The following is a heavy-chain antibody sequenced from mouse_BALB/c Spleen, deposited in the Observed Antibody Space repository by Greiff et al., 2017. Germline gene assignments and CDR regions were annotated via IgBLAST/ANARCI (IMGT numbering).Heavy chain of an antibody. V-gene: IGHV1-63*01. Sequence: VQLQQSGAELVRPGTSVKISCKASGYAFTNYWLGWVKQRPGHGLEWIGDIYPGSGNTYYNEKFKGKATLTADKSSSTAYMQLSSLTSEDSAVYFCASEGGNSPYAMDYWGQGNSVTVSS. J-gene: IGHJ4*01. CDR1: GYAFTNYW. CDR2: IYPGSGNT. D-gene: IGHD2-1*01. CDR3: ASEGGNSPYAMDY.